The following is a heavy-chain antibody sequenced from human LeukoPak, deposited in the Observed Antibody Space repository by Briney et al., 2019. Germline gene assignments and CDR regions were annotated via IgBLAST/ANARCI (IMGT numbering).Heavy chain of an antibody. Sequence: GGSLRLSCAASGFTFSSYAMSWVRQAPGKGLEWVSGIGSGGSTHYADSVKGRFTISRDNSKNTVYLQMNSLRAEDTAVYYCAKTTTGYSSGRFPGWPVDYWGQGTLVTVSS. V-gene: IGHV3-23*01. J-gene: IGHJ4*02. CDR1: GFTFSSYA. D-gene: IGHD6-19*01. CDR2: IGSGGST. CDR3: AKTTTGYSSGRFPGWPVDY.